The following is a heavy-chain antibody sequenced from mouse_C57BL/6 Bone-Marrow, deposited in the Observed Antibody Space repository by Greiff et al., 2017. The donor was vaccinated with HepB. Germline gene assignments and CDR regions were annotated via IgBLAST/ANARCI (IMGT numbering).Heavy chain of an antibody. CDR3: ARISPAFDS. V-gene: IGHV14-3*02. CDR1: GFNIKDTY. J-gene: IGHJ2*01. Sequence: VQLQQSGAELVKPGASVKLSCTASGFNIKDTYMHWVKQRPEQGLEWIGRIYPANGSTKYDPKFQGKATITADTSSNIAHLHLSSLTSEDTAVYYCARISPAFDSWGQGTPLTVSS. CDR2: IYPANGST. D-gene: IGHD1-2*01.